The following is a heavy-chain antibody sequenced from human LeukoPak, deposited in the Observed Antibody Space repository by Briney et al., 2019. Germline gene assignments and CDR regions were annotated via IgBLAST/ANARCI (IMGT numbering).Heavy chain of an antibody. CDR1: GFTFSSYW. D-gene: IGHD4-17*01. CDR2: IKQDGSEK. CDR3: ARDHDYGGYGGGS. V-gene: IGHV3-7*01. J-gene: IGHJ4*02. Sequence: PGGSLRLSCAASGFTFSSYWMSWVRQAPGKGLEWVANIKQDGSEKYYVDSVKGRFTISRDNAKNSLYLQMNSLRAEDTAVYYCARDHDYGGYGGGSWGQGTLVTVSS.